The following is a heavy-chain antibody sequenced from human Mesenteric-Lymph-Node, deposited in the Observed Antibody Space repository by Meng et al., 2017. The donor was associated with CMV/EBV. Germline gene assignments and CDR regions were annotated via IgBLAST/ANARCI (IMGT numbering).Heavy chain of an antibody. V-gene: IGHV3-66*01. Sequence: GESLKISCAASGFTISSSYINWVRQAPGKGLEWVSIIYSDDDTYYADSVRGRFTLSRDNSKNMLYLQMNSLRAEDTAVYYCAKYSSGYYPYYFDYWGQGTLVTVSS. D-gene: IGHD3-22*01. CDR1: GFTISSSY. J-gene: IGHJ4*02. CDR2: IYSDDDT. CDR3: AKYSSGYYPYYFDY.